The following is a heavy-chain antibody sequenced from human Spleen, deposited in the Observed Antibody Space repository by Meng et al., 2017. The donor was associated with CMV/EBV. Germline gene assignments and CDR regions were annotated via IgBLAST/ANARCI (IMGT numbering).Heavy chain of an antibody. Sequence: GGSLRLSCAASGFTFSSYAMHWVRQAPGKGLEWVAVISYDGSNKYYADSVKGRFTITRDNSKNTLYLQMNSLRAEDTAVYYCAKGGGPTTGPWDYWGQGTLVTVSS. J-gene: IGHJ4*02. D-gene: IGHD1-26*01. V-gene: IGHV3-30*04. CDR1: GFTFSSYA. CDR3: AKGGGPTTGPWDY. CDR2: ISYDGSNK.